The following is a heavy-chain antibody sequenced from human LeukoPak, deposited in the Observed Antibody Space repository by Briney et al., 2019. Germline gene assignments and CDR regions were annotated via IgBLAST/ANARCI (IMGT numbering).Heavy chain of an antibody. V-gene: IGHV3-21*06. CDR3: ARDRAVIRYFDY. Sequence: PGGSLRLSCAASGFTFNSYTMNWVRQAPGKGLEWVSSISSISSYIYYADSVKGRFTISRDNAKNSMYLQMNSLRVEDTAVYYCARDRAVIRYFDYWGQGTLVTVSS. J-gene: IGHJ4*02. CDR2: ISSISSYI. D-gene: IGHD6-19*01. CDR1: GFTFNSYT.